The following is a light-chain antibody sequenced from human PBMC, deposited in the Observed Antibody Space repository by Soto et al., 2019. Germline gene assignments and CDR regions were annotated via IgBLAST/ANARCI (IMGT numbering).Light chain of an antibody. V-gene: IGKV4-1*01. J-gene: IGKJ2*02. CDR3: QQYYSART. CDR1: QRVLHSSNNKNY. Sequence: DIVMTQSPDSLAVSLGERATINCKSSQRVLHSSNNKNYLAWYQQKPGQPPKLLIYWASTRESGVPDRFSGSGSGTDFTLTISSLQAEDVAVYYCQQYYSARTFGQGTKLEIK. CDR2: WAS.